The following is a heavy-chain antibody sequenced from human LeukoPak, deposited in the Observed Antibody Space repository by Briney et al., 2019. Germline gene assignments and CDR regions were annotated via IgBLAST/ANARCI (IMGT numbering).Heavy chain of an antibody. CDR3: ARHVRYYAQINGKNWFDP. V-gene: IGHV4-34*01. D-gene: IGHD2-2*01. J-gene: IGHJ5*02. CDR1: GGSFSGYY. Sequence: SETLSLTCAVYGGSFSGYYWSWIRQPPGKGLEWIGEINHSGSTNYNPSLKSRVTISVDTSKNQFSLKLSSVTAADTAVYYCARHVRYYAQINGKNWFDPWGQGTLVTVSS. CDR2: INHSGST.